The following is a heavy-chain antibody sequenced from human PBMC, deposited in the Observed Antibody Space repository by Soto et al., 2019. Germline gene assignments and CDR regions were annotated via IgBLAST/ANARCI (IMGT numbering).Heavy chain of an antibody. V-gene: IGHV1-2*02. CDR1: GYTFTGYY. CDR3: ASSHLRETSRADFDY. J-gene: IGHJ4*02. Sequence: QVQLVQSGAEVKEPGASVKVSCKASGYTFTGYYMHWVRQAPGQGLEWMGWINPNSAATNYAQKCQGRVTMTRDTSTSTAYMERSRLRSDDTAVYYGASSHLRETSRADFDYWGQGTPVTVSS. CDR2: INPNSAAT.